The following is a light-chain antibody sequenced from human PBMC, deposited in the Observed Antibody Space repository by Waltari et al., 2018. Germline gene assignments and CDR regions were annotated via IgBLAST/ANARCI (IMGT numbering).Light chain of an antibody. CDR2: EAS. Sequence: EVVMTQSPATLSVSQGERATLSCRASQSISINMVWYQQRPGQAPRLLIYEASMRATDIPVRFSGSGAGTEFTLTISSVQSEDAAVYYCQQFNDWPRTFGQGTKVEIK. CDR1: QSISIN. CDR3: QQFNDWPRT. J-gene: IGKJ1*01. V-gene: IGKV3-15*01.